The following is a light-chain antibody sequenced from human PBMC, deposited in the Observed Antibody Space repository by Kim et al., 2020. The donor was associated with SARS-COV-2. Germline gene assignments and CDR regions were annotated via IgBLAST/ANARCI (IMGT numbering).Light chain of an antibody. CDR3: QQYDYLPYT. J-gene: IGKJ2*01. Sequence: DIQMTQSPSSLSASVGDRVTITCQASQDISNYLNWYQQKPGKAPKLLIYDASNLETGVPSRFSGSGSGTDFTFTISSLQPEDIATYYCQQYDYLPYTFGQGTKLEI. CDR1: QDISNY. CDR2: DAS. V-gene: IGKV1-33*01.